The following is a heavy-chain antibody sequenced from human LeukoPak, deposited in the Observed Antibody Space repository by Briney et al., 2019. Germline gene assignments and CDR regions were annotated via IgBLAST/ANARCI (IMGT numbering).Heavy chain of an antibody. D-gene: IGHD2-21*02. Sequence: SETLSLTCTVSGGSISSGGYYWSWIRQHPGKGLEWIGYIYYSGSTYYNPSLKSRVIISVDTSKNQFSLKLSSVTAADTAVYYCARVVTTYYYGMDVWGQGTTVTVSS. CDR1: GGSISSGGYY. V-gene: IGHV4-31*03. J-gene: IGHJ6*02. CDR3: ARVVTTYYYGMDV. CDR2: IYYSGST.